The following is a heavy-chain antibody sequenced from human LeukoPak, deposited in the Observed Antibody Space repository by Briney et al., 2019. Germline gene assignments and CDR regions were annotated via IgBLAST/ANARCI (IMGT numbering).Heavy chain of an antibody. CDR3: AKVKGIAADDYYYGMDV. Sequence: GGSLRLSCAASVFTFSSYAMSLVRQAPRKGLEWVSAISGSVGSTYYADSVKGRFTISRDNSQNTLYLHMNSLRAENTAVYYGAKVKGIAADDYYYGMDVWGQGTTVTVSS. J-gene: IGHJ6*02. CDR1: VFTFSSYA. CDR2: ISGSVGST. V-gene: IGHV3-23*01. D-gene: IGHD6-13*01.